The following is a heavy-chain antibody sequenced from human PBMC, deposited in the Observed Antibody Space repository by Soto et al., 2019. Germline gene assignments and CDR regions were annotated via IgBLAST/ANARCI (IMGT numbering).Heavy chain of an antibody. CDR1: GDSVSSNSGA. Sequence: PSQTLSLTCAISGDSVSSNSGAWNWIRQSPSRGLEWLGRTYYRSKWYNDFAVSVKSRITINPDTFKNQFSLQLNSVIPVYMSVFYCVRQYRDSHYYSGLDVWGQGTTVTVSS. V-gene: IGHV6-1*01. CDR2: TYYRSKWYN. D-gene: IGHD6-6*01. CDR3: VRQYRDSHYYSGLDV. J-gene: IGHJ6*02.